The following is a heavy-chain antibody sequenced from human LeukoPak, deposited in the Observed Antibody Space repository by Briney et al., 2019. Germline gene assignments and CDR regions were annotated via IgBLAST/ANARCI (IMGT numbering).Heavy chain of an antibody. D-gene: IGHD1-26*01. CDR2: ISSSSSYI. Sequence: PGGSLRLSCAASGFTFSSYSMNWVRQAPGKGLEWVSSISSSSSYIYYADSVKGRFTISRDNAKNSLYLQMNSLRAEDTAVYYCARGAIGLYYYMDVWGKGTTVTVSS. CDR1: GFTFSSYS. J-gene: IGHJ6*03. CDR3: ARGAIGLYYYMDV. V-gene: IGHV3-21*01.